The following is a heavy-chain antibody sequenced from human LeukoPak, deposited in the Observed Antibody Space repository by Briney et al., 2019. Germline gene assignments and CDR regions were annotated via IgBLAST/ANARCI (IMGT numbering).Heavy chain of an antibody. V-gene: IGHV4-39*07. D-gene: IGHD1-26*01. J-gene: IGHJ6*03. CDR3: ARVVGATVAQVYYYYYMDV. Sequence: SETLSLTCTVSGVSISSSYYYWSWIRQPPGTGLEWIGSIYYSGSTNYNPSLKSRVTMSVDTSKNQFSLKLSSVTAADTAVYYCARVVGATVAQVYYYYYMDVWGKGTTVTVSS. CDR2: IYYSGST. CDR1: GVSISSSYYY.